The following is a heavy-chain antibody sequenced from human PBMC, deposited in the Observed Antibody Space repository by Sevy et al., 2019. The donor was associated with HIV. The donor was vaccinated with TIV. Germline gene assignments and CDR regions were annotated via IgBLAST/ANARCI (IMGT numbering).Heavy chain of an antibody. V-gene: IGHV3-23*01. D-gene: IGHD2-15*01. J-gene: IGHJ4*02. CDR2: FSFGCGRI. Sequence: GGSLRLSCAASGFTFAKYSMSWVRQAPGQGLEWVSTFSFGCGRINYADSVKGRFTISRDDSKNSLFLQMNSLRAEDMATYFCASEGFTQPQDYWGKGTRVTFS. CDR1: GFTFAKYS. CDR3: ASEGFTQPQDY.